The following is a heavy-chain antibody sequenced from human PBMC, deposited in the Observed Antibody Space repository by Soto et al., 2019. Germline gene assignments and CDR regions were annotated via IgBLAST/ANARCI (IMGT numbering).Heavy chain of an antibody. CDR1: GGSVSSGSYY. V-gene: IGHV4-61*01. D-gene: IGHD3-10*01. CDR2: IYYSGST. CDR3: ACLASAEHVLLWFGESSKGAFDI. Sequence: SETLSLTCTVSGGSVSSGSYYWGWIRQPPGKGLEWIGYIYYSGSTNYNPSLKSRVTISVDTSKNQFSLKLSSVTAADTAVYYCACLASAEHVLLWFGESSKGAFDIWGQGTMVTVSS. J-gene: IGHJ3*02.